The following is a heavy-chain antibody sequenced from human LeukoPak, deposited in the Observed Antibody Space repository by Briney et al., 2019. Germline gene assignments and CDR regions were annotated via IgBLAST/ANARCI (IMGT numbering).Heavy chain of an antibody. V-gene: IGHV3-23*01. CDR1: GFTFSSYA. J-gene: IGHJ4*02. D-gene: IGHD4-23*01. Sequence: GGSLRLSCAASGFTFSSYAMSWVRQAPGRGLEWVSAVTGSGSSTYYADSVKGRFTISRDNSKNTLYLQMNSLRAEDTAVYYCAKGVSMVTPRYFDYWGQGTLVTVSS. CDR2: VTGSGSST. CDR3: AKGVSMVTPRYFDY.